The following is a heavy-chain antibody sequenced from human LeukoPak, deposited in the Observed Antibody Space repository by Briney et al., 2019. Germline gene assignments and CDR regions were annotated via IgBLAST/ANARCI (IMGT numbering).Heavy chain of an antibody. J-gene: IGHJ4*02. CDR2: IRSDGSNK. Sequence: GGSLRLSCAASGFTFSSFDLHWVRQSPGEGLEWVAFIRSDGSNKYYTDSVKGRFTISRDNSKNTLYLQMNSLRAEDAAVYYCAKSTIQYYFDFWGQGTLVTVSS. V-gene: IGHV3-30*02. CDR1: GFTFSSFD. D-gene: IGHD4-11*01. CDR3: AKSTIQYYFDF.